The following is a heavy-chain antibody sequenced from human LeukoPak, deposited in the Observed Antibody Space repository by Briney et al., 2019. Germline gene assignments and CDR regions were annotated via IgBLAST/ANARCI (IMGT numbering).Heavy chain of an antibody. CDR2: IYNSGRT. CDR1: GGSINSHF. J-gene: IGHJ3*02. V-gene: IGHV4-59*11. Sequence: SETLSLTCTVSGGSINSHFWSWIRQPPGKGLEWIGYIYNSGRTKYNPSLQSRVTISLDTSASNFSLKLTSVTAADTAVYYCARLFDNDSSGHPDTFDMWGQGTVVIVSS. CDR3: ARLFDNDSSGHPDTFDM. D-gene: IGHD3-22*01.